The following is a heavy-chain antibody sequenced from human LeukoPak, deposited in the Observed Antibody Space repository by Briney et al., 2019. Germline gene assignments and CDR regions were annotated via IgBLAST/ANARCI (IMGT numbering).Heavy chain of an antibody. J-gene: IGHJ4*02. CDR3: VRTNGGTYYDY. CDR1: GFIFTYYD. D-gene: IGHD1-26*01. CDR2: CGIAGDT. V-gene: IGHV3-13*01. Sequence: PGGSLRLSCAASGFIFTYYDLHWVRQPPGKGLEWVSVCGIAGDTYYADSVKGRFTISRDVAKNSLYLQMNNLRAGDTAVYYCVRTNGGTYYDYWGQGTLVTVSS.